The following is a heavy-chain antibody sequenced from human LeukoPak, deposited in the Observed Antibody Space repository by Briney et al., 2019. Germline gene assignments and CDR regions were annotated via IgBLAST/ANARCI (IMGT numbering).Heavy chain of an antibody. V-gene: IGHV3-21*01. CDR3: ARDSGSYRGRWFDP. J-gene: IGHJ5*02. D-gene: IGHD1-26*01. CDR2: ISSSSSYI. CDR1: GFTFSSYS. Sequence: GGSLRLSCAASGFTFSSYSMNWVRQAPGKGLEWVSSISSSSSYIYYADSVKGRFTISRDNAKNSLYLQMNSLRAEDTAVYYCARDSGSYRGRWFDPWGQGTLVTVSS.